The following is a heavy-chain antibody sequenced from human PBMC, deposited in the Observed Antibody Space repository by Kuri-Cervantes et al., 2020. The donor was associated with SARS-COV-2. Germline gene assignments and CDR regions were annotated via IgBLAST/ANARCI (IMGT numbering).Heavy chain of an antibody. Sequence: SETLSLTCSVSGSSISSGYYWGWIRQPPGKGLEWIGSIYHSGSTYYNPFLKSRVTLSVDTSKNQFSQKLSSVTAADTAVYYCTSTNSSGYPYYYYGMDVWGQGTTVTVSS. CDR2: IYHSGST. CDR3: TSTNSSGYPYYYYGMDV. D-gene: IGHD3-22*01. V-gene: IGHV4-38-2*01. J-gene: IGHJ6*02. CDR1: GSSISSGYY.